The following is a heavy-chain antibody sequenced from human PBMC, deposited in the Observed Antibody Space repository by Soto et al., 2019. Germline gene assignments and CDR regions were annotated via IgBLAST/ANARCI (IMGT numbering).Heavy chain of an antibody. CDR3: ARDREYCSGGSCSLGAFDI. Sequence: SETLSLTCTVSGGSISSGGYYWSWIRQHPGKGLEWIGYIYYSGSTYYNPSLKSRVTISVDTSKNQFSLKLSSVTAADTAVYYCARDREYCSGGSCSLGAFDIWGQGTMVTVSS. CDR2: IYYSGST. J-gene: IGHJ3*02. V-gene: IGHV4-31*03. D-gene: IGHD2-15*01. CDR1: GGSISSGGYY.